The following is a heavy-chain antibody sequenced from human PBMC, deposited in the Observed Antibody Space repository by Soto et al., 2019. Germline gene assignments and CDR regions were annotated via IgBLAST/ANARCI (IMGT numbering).Heavy chain of an antibody. V-gene: IGHV3-23*01. CDR1: GFTFSSYA. J-gene: IGHJ4*02. D-gene: IGHD6-13*01. CDR3: AKGLRSSSWPFDY. Sequence: HPGGSLRLSCAASGFTFSSYAMSWVRQAPGKGLEWVSAISGSGGSTYYADSVKGRFTISRDNSKNTLYLQMNSLRAEDTAVYYCAKGLRSSSWPFDYWGQGTLVTVSS. CDR2: ISGSGGST.